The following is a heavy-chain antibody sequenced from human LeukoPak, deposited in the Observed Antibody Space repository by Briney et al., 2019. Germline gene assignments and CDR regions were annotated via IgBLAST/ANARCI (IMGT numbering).Heavy chain of an antibody. Sequence: SQTLSLTCAISGDSVSSNSAAWNWIGQSPSRGLEWLGMTYYRSKWYNDYAVSVKSRITINPDTSKNQFSLQLNSVTPEDTAVYYCATQLGYCSGGSCYGDAFDIWGQGTMVTVSS. CDR2: TYYRSKWYN. CDR3: ATQLGYCSGGSCYGDAFDI. V-gene: IGHV6-1*01. J-gene: IGHJ3*02. CDR1: GDSVSSNSAA. D-gene: IGHD2-15*01.